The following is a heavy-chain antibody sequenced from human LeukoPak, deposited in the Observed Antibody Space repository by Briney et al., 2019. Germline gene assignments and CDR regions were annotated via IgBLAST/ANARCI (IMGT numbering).Heavy chain of an antibody. D-gene: IGHD3-22*01. CDR3: AHPGGVYYDSSKSYY. CDR2: ISGSGGST. V-gene: IGHV3-23*01. Sequence: GGSLRLSCAASGFTFSSYAMSWVRQAPGKGLEWVSAISGSGGSTYYADSVKGRFTISRDNSKNTLYLQMNSLRAEDTAVYYCAHPGGVYYDSSKSYYWGQGTLVTVSS. CDR1: GFTFSSYA. J-gene: IGHJ4*02.